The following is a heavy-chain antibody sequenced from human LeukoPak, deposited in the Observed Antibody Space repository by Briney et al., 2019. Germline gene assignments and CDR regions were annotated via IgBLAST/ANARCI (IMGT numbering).Heavy chain of an antibody. Sequence: GGSLRLSCAASGFTFSSYGMHWVRQAPGKGLEWVAVIWYDGSNKYYADSVKGRFTISRDNSKNTLYLQMNSLRAEDTVVYYCAREQQLDASVGAFDIWGQGTMVTVSS. D-gene: IGHD6-13*01. J-gene: IGHJ3*02. V-gene: IGHV3-33*01. CDR1: GFTFSSYG. CDR2: IWYDGSNK. CDR3: AREQQLDASVGAFDI.